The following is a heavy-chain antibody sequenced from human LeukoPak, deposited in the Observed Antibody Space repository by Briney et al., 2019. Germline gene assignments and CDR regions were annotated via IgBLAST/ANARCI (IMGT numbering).Heavy chain of an antibody. CDR1: GGSISSGSYY. CDR3: ASHPGVYDYVWGSYRPYYFDY. CDR2: IYTSGST. D-gene: IGHD3-16*02. J-gene: IGHJ4*02. V-gene: IGHV4-61*02. Sequence: SQTLSLTWTVSGGSISSGSYYWSWIRQPAGKGLGWIGRIYTSGSTNYNPSLKSRVTISVDTSKNQFSLKLSSVTAADTAVYYCASHPGVYDYVWGSYRPYYFDYWGQGTLVPSPQ.